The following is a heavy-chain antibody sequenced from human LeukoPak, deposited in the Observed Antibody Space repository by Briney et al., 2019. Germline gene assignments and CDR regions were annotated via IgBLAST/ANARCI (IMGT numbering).Heavy chain of an antibody. D-gene: IGHD5-18*01. V-gene: IGHV1-2*02. J-gene: IGHJ4*02. CDR2: INPSSGGT. Sequence: VXVSCKASGYTFTGYYVHWVRQAPGQGXEWMGWINPSSGGTNYAQKFQGRVTMTGDTSISTAYMELSRLSSDDTAVYFCAGRPDTSMVAIFDYWGQGTLVTISS. CDR3: AGRPDTSMVAIFDY. CDR1: GYTFTGYY.